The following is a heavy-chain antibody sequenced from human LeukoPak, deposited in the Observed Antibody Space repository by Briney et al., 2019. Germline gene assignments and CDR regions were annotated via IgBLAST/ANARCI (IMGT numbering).Heavy chain of an antibody. D-gene: IGHD1-26*01. CDR2: INHSGST. CDR1: GGSFSGYY. V-gene: IGHV4-34*01. J-gene: IGHJ4*02. CDR3: ARDLWEDETADYFDY. Sequence: SETLSLTCAVYGGSFSGYYWSWIRQPPGKGLEWIGEINHSGSTNYNPSLKSRVTISVDTSKNQFCLKLSSVTAADTAVYYCARDLWEDETADYFDYWGQGTLVTVSS.